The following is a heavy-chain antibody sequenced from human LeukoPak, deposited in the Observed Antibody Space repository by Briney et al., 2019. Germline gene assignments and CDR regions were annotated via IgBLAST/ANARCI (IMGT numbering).Heavy chain of an antibody. CDR3: ASHRTGKYCWYFDL. J-gene: IGHJ2*01. D-gene: IGHD1-1*01. Sequence: SETLSLTCTVSGGSISTNDYYWGWIRQPPGKGLEWIGNIYYSGSTYYNPSLRSRVTISLDTSKNQFSLNLSSVTAADTAVYYCASHRTGKYCWYFDLWGRGTLVTVSS. CDR2: IYYSGST. CDR1: GGSISTNDYY. V-gene: IGHV4-39*07.